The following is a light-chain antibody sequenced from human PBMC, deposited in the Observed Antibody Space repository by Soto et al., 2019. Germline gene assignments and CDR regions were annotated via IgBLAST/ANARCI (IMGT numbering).Light chain of an antibody. V-gene: IGKV1-17*03. CDR1: QDITNY. CDR2: AAS. CDR3: LQHDKYPYT. Sequence: DIQMTQSPSAMSASVGDEVTITCRASQDITNYLVWFQQKPGKVPKRLIYAASDLQSGVPARFSGSGSGTEFTLTISSLQTEDFATYYCLQHDKYPYTFGQGTKLEIK. J-gene: IGKJ2*01.